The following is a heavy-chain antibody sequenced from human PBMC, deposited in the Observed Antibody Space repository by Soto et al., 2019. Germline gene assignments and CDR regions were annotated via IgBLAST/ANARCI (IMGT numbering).Heavy chain of an antibody. CDR1: GFTFSSYS. CDR3: ARDQTTYYDILTGFTDY. Sequence: GGSLRLSCAASGFTFSSYSMNWVRQAPGKGLEWVSSISSSSSYIYYADSVKGRFTISRDNAKNSLYLQMNSLRAEDTAVYYCARDQTTYYDILTGFTDYWGQGTLVTVFS. CDR2: ISSSSSYI. D-gene: IGHD3-9*01. V-gene: IGHV3-21*01. J-gene: IGHJ4*02.